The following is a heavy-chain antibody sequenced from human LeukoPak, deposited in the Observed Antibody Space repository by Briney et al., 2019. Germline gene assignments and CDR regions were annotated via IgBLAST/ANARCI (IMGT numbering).Heavy chain of an antibody. Sequence: ASVKVSCKASGYTFTSYGISWVRQAPGQGLEWMGWISAYNGNTNYAQKLQGRVTMTTDTSTSTAYMELRSLRSDDTAVYYCARHSSSWGAYYFDYWGQGTLVTVSS. CDR2: ISAYNGNT. CDR1: GYTFTSYG. J-gene: IGHJ4*02. CDR3: ARHSSSWGAYYFDY. V-gene: IGHV1-18*01. D-gene: IGHD6-13*01.